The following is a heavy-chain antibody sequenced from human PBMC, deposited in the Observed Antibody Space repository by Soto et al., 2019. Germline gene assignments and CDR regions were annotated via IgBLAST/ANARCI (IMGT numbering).Heavy chain of an antibody. V-gene: IGHV4-34*02. Sequence: QVQLQQWGAGLLKPSETLSLTCAVFGGSLSGYYWSWIRQTPGKGLEWIGESTHSATTNYHPSLKSRVTISVDTSENQFSLKLRSVTAAATAVYSCARGGRDGDNWRFGPYYWGQGTLVTVSS. CDR2: STHSATT. CDR3: ARGGRDGDNWRFGPYY. J-gene: IGHJ4*02. CDR1: GGSLSGYY. D-gene: IGHD3-16*01.